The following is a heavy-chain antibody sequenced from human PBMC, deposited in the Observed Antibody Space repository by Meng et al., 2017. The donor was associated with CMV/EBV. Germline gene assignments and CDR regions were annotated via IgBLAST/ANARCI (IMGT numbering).Heavy chain of an antibody. CDR3: ARTGEYPTFDY. Sequence: QVQLQESGPGLLKPSQTLSRTCTCSGGAISSGDYYWSWFRQPPGKGLEWIGYIYYSGSTYYNPSLKSRVTISVDTSKNQFSLKLSSVTAADTAVYYCARTGEYPTFDYWGQGTLVTVSS. V-gene: IGHV4-30-4*08. CDR2: IYYSGST. J-gene: IGHJ4*02. CDR1: GGAISSGDYY. D-gene: IGHD2/OR15-2a*01.